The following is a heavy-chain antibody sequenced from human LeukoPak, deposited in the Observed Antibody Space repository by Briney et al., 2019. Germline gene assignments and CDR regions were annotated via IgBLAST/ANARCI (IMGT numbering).Heavy chain of an antibody. CDR3: ARAGWFGESSYGMDV. V-gene: IGHV3-7*01. D-gene: IGHD3-10*01. CDR2: IKQDGSEK. Sequence: GGSLRLSCAGSGFLFNTNWMTWVRQAPGKGLEWVATIKQDGSEKYYVDSVKGRFTISRDNAKNSLYLQMNSLRAEDTAVYYCARAGWFGESSYGMDVWGQGTTVTVSS. J-gene: IGHJ6*02. CDR1: GFLFNTNW.